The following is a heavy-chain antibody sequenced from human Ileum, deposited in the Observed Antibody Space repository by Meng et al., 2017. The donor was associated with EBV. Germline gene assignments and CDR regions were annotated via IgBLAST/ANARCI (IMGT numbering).Heavy chain of an antibody. Sequence: QLTRQGSGQGLLGPSGTLALTCSVSGDSISNEHWWSWVRQSPGKGLEWIGEIHHTRGPNYNPSLKSRVIISVDKSNNHFSLRLSAVTAADTAVYYCASNGAFSLDHWGQGTLVTVSS. CDR1: GDSISNEHW. D-gene: IGHD2-8*01. CDR2: IHHTRGP. V-gene: IGHV4-4*02. CDR3: ASNGAFSLDH. J-gene: IGHJ4*02.